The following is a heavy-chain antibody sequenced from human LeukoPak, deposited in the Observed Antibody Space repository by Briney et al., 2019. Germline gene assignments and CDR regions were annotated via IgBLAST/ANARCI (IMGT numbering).Heavy chain of an antibody. V-gene: IGHV3-53*01. CDR3: ARESSYCSSTSCYDSYFDY. Sequence: GGSLRLSCAASGFTVSSNYMSWVRQAPGKGLEWVSVIYSGGSTYYADSVKGRFTISRDNSKNTLYLQMNSLRAEDTAVYYCARESSYCSSTSCYDSYFDYWGQGTLVTVSS. CDR1: GFTVSSNY. CDR2: IYSGGST. D-gene: IGHD2-2*01. J-gene: IGHJ4*02.